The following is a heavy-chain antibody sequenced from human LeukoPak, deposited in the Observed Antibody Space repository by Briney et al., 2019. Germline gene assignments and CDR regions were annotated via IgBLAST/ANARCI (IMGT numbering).Heavy chain of an antibody. Sequence: GASVKVSCKASGYTFTSYGISWVRQAPGQGLEWMGWISAYNGNTNYAQKLQGRVTMTTDTSTSTAYMELRSLRSDDTAVYYCARQPGYYGSGSYPYWGQGTLVTVSS. CDR1: GYTFTSYG. J-gene: IGHJ4*02. D-gene: IGHD3-10*01. CDR2: ISAYNGNT. V-gene: IGHV1-18*01. CDR3: ARQPGYYGSGSYPY.